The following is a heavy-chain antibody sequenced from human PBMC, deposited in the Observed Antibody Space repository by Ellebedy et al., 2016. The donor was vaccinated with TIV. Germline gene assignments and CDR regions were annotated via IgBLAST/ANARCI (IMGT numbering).Heavy chain of an antibody. Sequence: SVKVSXXASGGTFSSYAISWVRQAPGQGLEWMGGIIPIFGTANYAQKFQGRVTMTRDTSTSTVYMELSSLRSEDTAVYYCASSLRDPYYFDYWGQGTLVTVSS. CDR2: IIPIFGTA. D-gene: IGHD3-16*02. CDR1: GGTFSSYA. V-gene: IGHV1-69*05. CDR3: ASSLRDPYYFDY. J-gene: IGHJ4*02.